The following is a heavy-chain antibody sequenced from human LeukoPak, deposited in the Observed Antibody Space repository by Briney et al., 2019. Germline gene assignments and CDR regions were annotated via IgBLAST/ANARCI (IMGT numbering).Heavy chain of an antibody. J-gene: IGHJ4*02. D-gene: IGHD6-13*01. CDR2: ISYDGSNT. V-gene: IGHV3-30*18. CDR1: GFTFSSYG. Sequence: GSLRLSCAASGFTFSSYGMHWVRQAPGKGLEWVAVISYDGSNTYYADSVKGRFTISRDNSKNTLYLQMNSLRAEDTAVYYCAKEGDITSSWYLPPYFDYWGQGTLVTVSS. CDR3: AKEGDITSSWYLPPYFDY.